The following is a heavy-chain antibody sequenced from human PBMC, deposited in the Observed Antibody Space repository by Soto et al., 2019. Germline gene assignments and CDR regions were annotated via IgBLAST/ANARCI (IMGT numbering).Heavy chain of an antibody. CDR1: GFTFSSYS. CDR3: ARDKLKEDSSGYYPGWFDP. CDR2: ISSSSSYI. V-gene: IGHV3-21*01. Sequence: EGSLRLSCAASGFTFSSYSMNWVRQAPGKGLEWVSSISSSSSYIYYADSVKGRFTISRDNAKNSLYLQMNSLRAEDTAVYYCARDKLKEDSSGYYPGWFDPWGQGTLVTVSS. D-gene: IGHD3-22*01. J-gene: IGHJ5*02.